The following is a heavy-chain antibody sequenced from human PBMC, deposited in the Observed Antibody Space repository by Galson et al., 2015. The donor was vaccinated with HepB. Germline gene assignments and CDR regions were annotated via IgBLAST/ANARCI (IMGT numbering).Heavy chain of an antibody. Sequence: SLRLSCAASGLAASGFSFRDSSLDWVRQPPGKGLEWVSIISPPGTLKYYADAVNGRFTVSRDNVKDSLYLQLNSLRDEDTAVYFCARVSGSNLTTSYVDLWGRGTLVTVSS. D-gene: IGHD3-3*01. J-gene: IGHJ2*01. CDR1: GLAASGFSFRDSS. CDR2: ISPPGTLK. V-gene: IGHV3-48*02. CDR3: ARVSGSNLTTSYVDL.